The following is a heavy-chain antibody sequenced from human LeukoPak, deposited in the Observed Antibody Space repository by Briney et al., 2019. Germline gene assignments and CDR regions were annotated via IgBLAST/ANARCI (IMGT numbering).Heavy chain of an antibody. V-gene: IGHV3-7*01. CDR1: GFTFSSYW. J-gene: IGHJ4*01. CDR2: IKQDGSEK. CDR3: ARGGDYYDSSGYYYMVY. Sequence: GGSLRLSCAASGFTFSSYWMSWVRQAPGKGLEWVANIKQDGSEKYYVDSVKGRFTISRDNAKNSLYLQMNSLRAEDTAVYYCARGGDYYDSSGYYYMVYWGHGTLVTVSS. D-gene: IGHD3-22*01.